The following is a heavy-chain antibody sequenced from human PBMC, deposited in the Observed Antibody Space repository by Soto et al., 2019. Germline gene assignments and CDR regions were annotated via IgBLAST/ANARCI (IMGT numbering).Heavy chain of an antibody. CDR1: GGTFSSYA. J-gene: IGHJ4*02. Sequence: ASVKVSCKASGGTFSSYAISWVRQAPGQGLEWMGGIIPIFGTANYAQKFQGRVTITADESTSTAYMELSSLRSEDTAVYYCARVIKLGRRADKYRPYYFDYWGQGTLVTVSS. CDR3: ARVIKLGRRADKYRPYYFDY. V-gene: IGHV1-69*13. D-gene: IGHD3-16*02. CDR2: IIPIFGTA.